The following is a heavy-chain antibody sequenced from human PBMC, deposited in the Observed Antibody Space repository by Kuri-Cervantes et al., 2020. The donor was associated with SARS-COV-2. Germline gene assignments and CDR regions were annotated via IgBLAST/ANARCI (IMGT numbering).Heavy chain of an antibody. J-gene: IGHJ5*02. D-gene: IGHD6-19*01. V-gene: IGHV3-23*01. CDR2: ISGGGGTT. Sequence: ESLKISCSASGFTFSTYAMTWVRQAPGKGLEWVSGISGGGGTTFYADSVKGRFTISRDNSKNTLYLQMNSLRAEDTALYSCAKGAYSSGYSWFDPWGQGTLVTVSS. CDR3: AKGAYSSGYSWFDP. CDR1: GFTFSTYA.